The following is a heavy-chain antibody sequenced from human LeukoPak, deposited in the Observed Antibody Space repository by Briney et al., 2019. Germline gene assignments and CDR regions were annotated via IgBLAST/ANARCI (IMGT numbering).Heavy chain of an antibody. D-gene: IGHD2-2*01. J-gene: IGHJ4*02. Sequence: PGGSLRLSCAASGFTFNSYDMTWVRQAPGKGLEWVSTISGSGGTTNFADSVKGRFIISRDNSKNTLYLQMNSLRAEDTAVYYCSRDRHCIGSTCYGLWGQGTRVTVSP. CDR3: SRDRHCIGSTCYGL. CDR1: GFTFNSYD. V-gene: IGHV3-23*01. CDR2: ISGSGGTT.